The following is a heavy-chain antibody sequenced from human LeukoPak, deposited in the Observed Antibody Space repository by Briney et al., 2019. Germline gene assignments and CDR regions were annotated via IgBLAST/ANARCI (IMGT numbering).Heavy chain of an antibody. D-gene: IGHD2-21*02. CDR2: IRSKAYGGTT. CDR3: TRDLRGGDYDPFLYYYYYYGMDV. CDR1: GLTFGDYA. J-gene: IGHJ6*02. V-gene: IGHV3-49*04. Sequence: GGSLRLSCTASGLTFGDYAMSWVRQAPGKGLEWVGFIRSKAYGGTTEYAASVKGRFTISRDDSKSIAYLQMNSLKTEDTAVYYCTRDLRGGDYDPFLYYYYYYGMDVWGQGTTVTVSS.